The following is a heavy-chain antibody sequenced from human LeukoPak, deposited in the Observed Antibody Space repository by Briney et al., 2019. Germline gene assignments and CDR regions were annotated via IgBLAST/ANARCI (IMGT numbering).Heavy chain of an antibody. CDR3: ARHGYSSGWYIGWFDF. CDR1: GVAISGSSYY. J-gene: IGHJ5*01. V-gene: IGHV4-39*01. CDR2: IYYSGST. D-gene: IGHD6-19*01. Sequence: SQTLSLTCTVSGVAISGSSYYCGWIRQPPGDGLEWGGCIYYSGSTYYNPSLKTRVTISVDTSKNQFSLKLSSVTAADTAVYYCARHGYSSGWYIGWFDFWGQGTGTTVSS.